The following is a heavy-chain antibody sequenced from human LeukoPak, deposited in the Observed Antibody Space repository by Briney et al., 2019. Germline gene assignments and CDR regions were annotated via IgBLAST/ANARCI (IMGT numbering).Heavy chain of an antibody. CDR2: FDPEDGET. J-gene: IGHJ4*02. V-gene: IGHV1-24*01. CDR3: ATDLNSGGYPGY. CDR1: GYTLTELS. Sequence: ASVKVSCKVSGYTLTELSMHWVRQAPGKGLEWMGGFDPEDGETIYAQKFQGRVTMTEDTSTDTAYMELSSLRSEDTAVYYCATDLNSGGYPGYWGQGTLVTVSS. D-gene: IGHD1-26*01.